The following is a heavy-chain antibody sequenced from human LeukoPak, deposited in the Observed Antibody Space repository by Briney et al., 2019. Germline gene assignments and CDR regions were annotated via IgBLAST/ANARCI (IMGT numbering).Heavy chain of an antibody. CDR1: GGSIISNY. D-gene: IGHD3-22*01. V-gene: IGHV4-4*07. Sequence: SETLSPTCTVSGGSIISNYWSWIRQSAGTGLEWIGRIYGSGITDYNPSLKSRVTMSLDTSRKQFSLRLTSVTAADTAVYYCARLKFYDSTGYSPGYYMDVWGKGTTVSVFS. J-gene: IGHJ6*03. CDR2: IYGSGIT. CDR3: ARLKFYDSTGYSPGYYMDV.